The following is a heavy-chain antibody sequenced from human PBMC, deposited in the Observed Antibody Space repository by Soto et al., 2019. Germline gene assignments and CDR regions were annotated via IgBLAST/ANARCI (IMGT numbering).Heavy chain of an antibody. J-gene: IGHJ4*02. V-gene: IGHV4-34*01. CDR1: GGSFSGYY. Sequence: TSETLSLTCAVYGGSFSGYYWSWIRQPPGKGLEWIGEINHSGSTNYNPSLKSRVTISVDTSKNQFSLKLSSVTAADTAVYYCARGGGYCSSTSCYPRFDYWGQGTLVTVSS. D-gene: IGHD2-2*01. CDR3: ARGGGYCSSTSCYPRFDY. CDR2: INHSGST.